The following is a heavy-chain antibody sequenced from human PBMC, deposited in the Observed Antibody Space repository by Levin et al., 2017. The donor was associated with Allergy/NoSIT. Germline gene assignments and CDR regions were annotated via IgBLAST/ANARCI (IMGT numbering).Heavy chain of an antibody. CDR2: INHSGST. CDR1: GGSFSGYY. Sequence: ASQTLSLTCAVYGGSFSGYYWSWIRQPPGKGLEWIGEINHSGSTNYNPSLKSRVTISVDTSKNQFSLKLSSVTAADTAVYYCARDGYSYGYNYYYYGMDGWGQGTTVTVSS. CDR3: ARDGYSYGYNYYYYGMDG. V-gene: IGHV4-34*01. J-gene: IGHJ6*02. D-gene: IGHD5-18*01.